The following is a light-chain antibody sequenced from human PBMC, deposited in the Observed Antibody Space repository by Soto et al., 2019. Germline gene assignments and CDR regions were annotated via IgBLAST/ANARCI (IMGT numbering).Light chain of an antibody. CDR3: QSYDSSLSGYV. CDR1: SSKIGAGYD. J-gene: IGLJ1*01. V-gene: IGLV1-40*01. CDR2: GNS. Sequence: QSALTPPPSVSWAPGQRVTISCTGGSSKIGAGYDVHWYQQLPGTAPKLLIYGNSNRPSGVPDRFSGSKSGTSASLAITGLQAEDEADYYCQSYDSSLSGYVFGTGTKVTVL.